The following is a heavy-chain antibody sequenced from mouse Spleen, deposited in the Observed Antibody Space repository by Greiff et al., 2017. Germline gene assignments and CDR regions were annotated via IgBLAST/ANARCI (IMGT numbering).Heavy chain of an antibody. V-gene: IGHV1-74*01. CDR3: AIEWGNYYGSSPYYAMDY. J-gene: IGHJ4*01. Sequence: QVQLQQPGAELVKPGASVKVSCKASGYTFTSYWMHWVKQRPGQGLEWIGRIHPSDSDTNYNQKFKGKATLTVDKSSSTAYMQLSSLTSEDSAVYYCAIEWGNYYGSSPYYAMDYWGQGTSVTVSS. D-gene: IGHD1-1*01. CDR1: GYTFTSYW. CDR2: IHPSDSDT.